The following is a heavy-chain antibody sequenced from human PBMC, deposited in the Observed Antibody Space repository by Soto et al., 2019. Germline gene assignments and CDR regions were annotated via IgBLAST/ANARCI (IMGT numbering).Heavy chain of an antibody. CDR3: ARESTLVAAYDY. CDR2: IYYSGST. V-gene: IGHV4-59*01. CDR1: GGSISSYY. Sequence: SETLSFTCTVSGGSISSYYWSWIRQPPGKGLEWIGYIYYSGSTNYNPSLKSRVTISVDTSKNQFSLKLSSVTAADTAVYYCARESTLVAAYDYWGQGTLVTVSS. D-gene: IGHD6-13*01. J-gene: IGHJ4*02.